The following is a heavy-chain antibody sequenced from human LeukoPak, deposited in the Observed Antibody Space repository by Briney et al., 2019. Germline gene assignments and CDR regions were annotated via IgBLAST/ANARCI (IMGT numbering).Heavy chain of an antibody. CDR3: ARVFLVIVGPCSSYSTHRTCFDP. Sequence: GTSLRLSCAASGFTFSSYAMHWVRQAPGKGLEWVAVISYDGSNKYYADSVKGRFTISRDNSKNTLYLQVNSLRVEDTAVYYCARVFLVIVGPCSSYSTHRTCFDPWGQGTLVTVSS. J-gene: IGHJ5*02. CDR2: ISYDGSNK. D-gene: IGHD2-21*01. CDR1: GFTFSSYA. V-gene: IGHV3-30*04.